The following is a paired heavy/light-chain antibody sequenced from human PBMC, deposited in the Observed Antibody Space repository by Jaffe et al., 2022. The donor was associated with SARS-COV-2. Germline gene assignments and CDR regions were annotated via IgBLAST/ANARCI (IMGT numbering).Heavy chain of an antibody. D-gene: IGHD3-22*01. J-gene: IGHJ2*01. CDR2: INTYTGDP. CDR3: ARGRFYGDSGSGGWYSDL. Sequence: QVQVVQSGSELKEPGASVKVSCKASEYGLTEYPINWVRQAPGRGLEWMGWINTYTGDPTYAQGFTGRFVFSLDTSVRTAYLQISSLKAGDTAVYYCARGRFYGDSGSGGWYSDLWGRGTPVTVSS. V-gene: IGHV7-4-1*02. CDR1: EYGLTEYP.
Light chain of an antibody. CDR2: EVN. V-gene: IGLV2-18*02. Sequence: QSALTQPPSVSGSPGQSVTISCTGASSDIGSYNRVSWYQQSPGTAPKLMIYEVNNRPSGVPDRFSGSKSGNTASLTISGLQAEDEADYYCSSYASSSTLLFGGGTKLTVL. CDR1: SSDIGSYNR. J-gene: IGLJ2*01. CDR3: SSYASSSTLL.